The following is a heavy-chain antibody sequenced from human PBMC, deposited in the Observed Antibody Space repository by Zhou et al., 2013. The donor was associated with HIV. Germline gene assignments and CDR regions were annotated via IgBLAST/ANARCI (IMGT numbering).Heavy chain of an antibody. Sequence: QVQLQESGPGLVKPSETLSLTCTVSGGSISSSSYYWGWIRQPPGKGLEWIGSIYYSGSTYYNPSLKSRVTISVDTSKNQFSLKLSSVTAADTAVYYCARRRRKQYQPIDAFDIWGQGTMVTVSS. J-gene: IGHJ3*02. D-gene: IGHD2-2*01. CDR3: ARRRRKQYQPIDAFDI. CDR2: IYYSGST. CDR1: GGSISSSSYY. V-gene: IGHV4-39*01.